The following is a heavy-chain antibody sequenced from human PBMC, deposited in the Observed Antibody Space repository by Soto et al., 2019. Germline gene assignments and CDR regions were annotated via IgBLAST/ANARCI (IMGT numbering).Heavy chain of an antibody. CDR2: ISYDGGYE. D-gene: IGHD4-17*01. CDR3: AKGTTVTPWRYLDL. Sequence: QEQLVESGGGVVQPGKSLRLSCAASSFAFSSYAMHWVRQAPGKGLEWLAVISYDGGYENYADSVKGRFTVSRDNSKNTLGLQITSLRPEDTALYYCAKGTTVTPWRYLDLWGQGTLVTVSS. V-gene: IGHV3-30*18. CDR1: SFAFSSYA. J-gene: IGHJ2*01.